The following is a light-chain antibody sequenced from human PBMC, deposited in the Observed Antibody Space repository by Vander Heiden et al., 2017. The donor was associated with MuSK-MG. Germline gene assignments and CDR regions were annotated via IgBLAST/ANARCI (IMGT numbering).Light chain of an antibody. CDR3: SSDEGSNNFEV. J-gene: IGLJ2*01. V-gene: IGLV2-8*01. CDR1: SSDVVGYNY. Sequence: QSALTQPPSASGSPGQSVTIACTGTSSDVVGYNYVSWYQQHPGKAPKLMIYDVSKRPAGVPDRFSGSKSGNTASLTVTGLQAEEEADYYCSSDEGSNNFEVFGGGTKLTVL. CDR2: DVS.